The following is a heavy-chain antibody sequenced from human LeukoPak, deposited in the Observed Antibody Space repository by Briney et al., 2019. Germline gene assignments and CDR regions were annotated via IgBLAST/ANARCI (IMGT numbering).Heavy chain of an antibody. D-gene: IGHD2-15*01. CDR3: AGAPDIVVVVAATDYGMDV. V-gene: IGHV3-74*01. CDR1: GFTFSSYW. CDR2: INSDGSST. J-gene: IGHJ6*02. Sequence: PGGSLRLSCAASGFTFSSYWMHWVRHAPGKGLVWISRINSDGSSTSYADSVKGRFTISRDNAKNTLYLQMNSLRAEDTAVYYCAGAPDIVVVVAATDYGMDVWGQGTTVTVSS.